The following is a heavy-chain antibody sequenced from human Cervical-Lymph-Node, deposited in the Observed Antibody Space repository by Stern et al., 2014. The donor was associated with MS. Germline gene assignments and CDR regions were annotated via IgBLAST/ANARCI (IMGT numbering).Heavy chain of an antibody. CDR3: AKVEVATINFYYDY. CDR2: ISYDGKNE. CDR1: GFTFSHYA. D-gene: IGHD5-24*01. V-gene: IGHV3-30*18. Sequence: VQLVESGGGVVQPGRALRLSCAASGFTFSHYAIHWVRQAPGKGLEWVAFISYDGKNEFYADSVKGRFTISRDNSKNTLFLHMNSLRVEDTALYYCAKVEVATINFYYDYWGQGTLVTVSS. J-gene: IGHJ4*02.